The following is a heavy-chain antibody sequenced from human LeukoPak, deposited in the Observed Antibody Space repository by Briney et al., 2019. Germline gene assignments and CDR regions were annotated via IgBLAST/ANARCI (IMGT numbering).Heavy chain of an antibody. V-gene: IGHV4-38-2*02. J-gene: IGHJ4*02. CDR3: ARGPKYYYDSSGYHY. Sequence: PSETLSLTCTVSGYSISSGYYWGWIRQPPGKGLEWIGSIYHSGSTYYNPSLKSRVTISVDTSKNQFSLKLSSVTAADTAVYYCARGPKYYYDSSGYHYWGQGTLVTVSS. D-gene: IGHD3-22*01. CDR1: GYSISSGYY. CDR2: IYHSGST.